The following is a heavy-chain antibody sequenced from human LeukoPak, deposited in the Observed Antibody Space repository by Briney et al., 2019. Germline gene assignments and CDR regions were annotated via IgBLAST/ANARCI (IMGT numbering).Heavy chain of an antibody. D-gene: IGHD4-17*01. J-gene: IGHJ4*02. CDR1: GITFSNAW. CDR2: IKSKTDGGTT. Sequence: PGGSLRLSCAVSGITFSNAWMGWVRQAPGKGLEWVGRIKSKTDGGTTDYAAPVKGRFTISRDDSKNTLYLQMNSLKTEDTAVYYCARGWKTAKLTTVNYWGQGTLVTVSS. CDR3: ARGWKTAKLTTVNY. V-gene: IGHV3-15*01.